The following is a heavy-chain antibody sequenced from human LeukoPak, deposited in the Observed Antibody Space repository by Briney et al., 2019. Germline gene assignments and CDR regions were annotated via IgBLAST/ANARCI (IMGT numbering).Heavy chain of an antibody. J-gene: IGHJ4*02. CDR1: GFTFSSYG. V-gene: IGHV3-30*19. CDR3: ARDFYDFWSGGGFFDY. D-gene: IGHD3-3*01. Sequence: SGGSLRLSCAASGFTFSSYGMYWVRQAPGKGLEWVAVIWYDGSNKYYADSVKGRFTISRDNSKNTLYLQMNSLRAEDTAVYYCARDFYDFWSGGGFFDYWGQGTLVTVSS. CDR2: IWYDGSNK.